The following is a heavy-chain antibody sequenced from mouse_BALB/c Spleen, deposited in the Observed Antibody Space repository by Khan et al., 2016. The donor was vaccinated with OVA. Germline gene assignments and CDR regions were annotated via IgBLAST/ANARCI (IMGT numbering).Heavy chain of an antibody. D-gene: IGHD2-14*01. Sequence: QVQLKQSRAELVRPGASVKMSCKASGYNSTSYTIHWRKKRPGQGLEWIGYINPSNGYTNYNQKFKDKATLTTDKSSTTAYLPPCSLSSDDSAVFNCIIDEAYQRNDGLFAYWGQGTLVTVSA. CDR2: INPSNGYT. CDR3: IIDEAYQRNDGLFAY. J-gene: IGHJ3*01. CDR1: GYNSTSYT. V-gene: IGHV1-4*01.